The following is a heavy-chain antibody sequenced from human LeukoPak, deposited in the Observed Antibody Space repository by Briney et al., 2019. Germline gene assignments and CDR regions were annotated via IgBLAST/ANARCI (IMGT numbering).Heavy chain of an antibody. Sequence: GGSLRLSCAASGFTFINAWMSWVRQAPGKGLEWVGRIKSKTDGGATDYAAPVKGRFTISRDDSESILYLQLSSAKTEDTAVYYCTKEPNYYNSNAFVDRGQGTMVTVSP. CDR2: IKSKTDGGAT. J-gene: IGHJ3*01. CDR3: TKEPNYYNSNAFVD. CDR1: GFTFINAW. D-gene: IGHD3-10*01. V-gene: IGHV3-15*01.